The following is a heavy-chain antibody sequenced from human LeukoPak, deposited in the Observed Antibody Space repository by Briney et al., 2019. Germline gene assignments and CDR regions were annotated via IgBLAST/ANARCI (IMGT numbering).Heavy chain of an antibody. J-gene: IGHJ4*02. CDR3: TRDVGRYFDWCVFDY. D-gene: IGHD3-9*01. CDR2: ISISSSYT. V-gene: IGHV3-21*01. CDR1: GFTFSSYT. Sequence: GGSLRLSCAASGFTFSSYTMSWVRQAPGKGLEWVLSISISSSYTYYADSVKGRFTISRDNSKNSLYLKINSLRAEDTAVYYCTRDVGRYFDWCVFDYWGKGTLVTVSS.